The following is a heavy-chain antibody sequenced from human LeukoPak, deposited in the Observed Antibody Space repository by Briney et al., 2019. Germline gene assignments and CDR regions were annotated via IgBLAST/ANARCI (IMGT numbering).Heavy chain of an antibody. Sequence: PSETLSLTCTVTGGSISSYYWSWIRQPPGKGLEWIGYIYYSGSTNYNPSLKSRVTISVDTSKNQFSLKLSSVTAADTAVYYCAREVGWQNDYWGQGTLVTVSS. J-gene: IGHJ4*02. CDR2: IYYSGST. D-gene: IGHD6-19*01. V-gene: IGHV4-59*01. CDR3: AREVGWQNDY. CDR1: GGSISSYY.